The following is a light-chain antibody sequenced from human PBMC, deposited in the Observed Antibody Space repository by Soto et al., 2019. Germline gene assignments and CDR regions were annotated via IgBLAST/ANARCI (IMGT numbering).Light chain of an antibody. J-gene: IGLJ3*02. CDR3: GTWDSSLSGGV. V-gene: IGLV1-51*01. Sequence: QAVLTQPPSVSASPGQRVTISCSGSSSNIGSNYVSWFQQIPGTAPRLLIYDNNMRPSGISDRFSGSKSGTSATLGITGLQTGDEAEYYCGTWDSSLSGGVFGGGTQLTVL. CDR2: DNN. CDR1: SSNIGSNY.